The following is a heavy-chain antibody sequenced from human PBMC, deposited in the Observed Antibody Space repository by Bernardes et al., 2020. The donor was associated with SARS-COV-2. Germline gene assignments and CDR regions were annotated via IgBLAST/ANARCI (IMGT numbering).Heavy chain of an antibody. Sequence: SETLSLTCTVSGGSISSYYWSWIRQPPGKGLEWIGYIYYSGSTNYNPSLKSRVTISVDTSKNQFSLKLSSVTAADTAVYYCARILSITIFGVVIIPAAFDIWGRGTLVTVSS. CDR2: IYYSGST. CDR1: GGSISSYY. CDR3: ARILSITIFGVVIIPAAFDI. D-gene: IGHD3-3*01. J-gene: IGHJ3*02. V-gene: IGHV4-59*01.